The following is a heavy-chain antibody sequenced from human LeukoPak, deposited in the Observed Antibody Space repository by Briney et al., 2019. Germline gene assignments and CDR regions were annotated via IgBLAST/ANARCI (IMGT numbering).Heavy chain of an antibody. Sequence: GGSLRLSCAASGFTFTSYAMHWVRQAPGQRLEWMGWINAGNGNTKYSQKFQGRVTITRDTSASTAYMELSSLRSEDTAVYYCARVPIAVAGPFDYWGQGTLVTVSS. CDR3: ARVPIAVAGPFDY. V-gene: IGHV1-3*01. CDR1: GFTFTSYA. J-gene: IGHJ4*02. CDR2: INAGNGNT. D-gene: IGHD6-19*01.